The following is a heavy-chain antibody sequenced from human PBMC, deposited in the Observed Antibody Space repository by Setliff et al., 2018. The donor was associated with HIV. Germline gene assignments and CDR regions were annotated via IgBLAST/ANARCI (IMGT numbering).Heavy chain of an antibody. CDR3: ARGLAVAGKSYYYYYYMDV. CDR1: GYTFIRYG. CDR2: ISAYNGNT. D-gene: IGHD6-19*01. V-gene: IGHV1-18*01. J-gene: IGHJ6*03. Sequence: ASVKVSCKASGYTFIRYGISWVRQAPGQGLEWMGWISAYNGNTNYIEKLQGRVTMATDTSTRTAYMELRSLRSEDTAVYYCARGLAVAGKSYYYYYYMDVWGKGTTVTVSS.